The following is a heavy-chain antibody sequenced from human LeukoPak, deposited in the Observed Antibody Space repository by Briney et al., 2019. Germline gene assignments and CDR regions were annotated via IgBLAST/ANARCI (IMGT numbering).Heavy chain of an antibody. D-gene: IGHD3-22*01. CDR1: GYTFTSYG. Sequence: ASVKVSCKASGYTFTSYGISWVRQAPGQGLEWMGWISAYNGNTNYAQKLQGRVTMTTDTSTSTAYMELRSLRSDDTAVYSCARDLGAYYYDSSGPPDYWGQGTLVTVSS. CDR2: ISAYNGNT. J-gene: IGHJ4*02. V-gene: IGHV1-18*01. CDR3: ARDLGAYYYDSSGPPDY.